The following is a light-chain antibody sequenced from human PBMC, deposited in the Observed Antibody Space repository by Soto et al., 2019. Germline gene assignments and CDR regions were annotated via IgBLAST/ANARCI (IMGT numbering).Light chain of an antibody. CDR1: SSDVGGYNY. Sequence: QSALTQPRSVSGSPGQSVTISCTGTSSDVGGYNYVSWYQQHPGKAPKLIIYDVSERPSGVPDRFSGSKSGNTASLTISGLQAEDEADYYCCSSAGTYTSVFGGGTKLTVL. J-gene: IGLJ3*02. CDR2: DVS. CDR3: CSSAGTYTSV. V-gene: IGLV2-11*01.